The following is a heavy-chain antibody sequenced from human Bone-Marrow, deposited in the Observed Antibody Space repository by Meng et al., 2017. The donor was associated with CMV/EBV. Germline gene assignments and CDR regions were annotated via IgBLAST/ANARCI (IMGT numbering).Heavy chain of an antibody. D-gene: IGHD3-3*01. CDR3: ARDRNEIGWRASYYYGMDV. V-gene: IGHV4-61*01. CDR1: GGSVSSGSYY. Sequence: SETLSLTCTVSGGSVSSGSYYWSWIRQPPGKGLEWIGHIYYSGSTNYNPSLKSRVTISVDTSKNQFSLKLSSVTAADTAAYYCARDRNEIGWRASYYYGMDVWGQGTTVTV. J-gene: IGHJ6*02. CDR2: IYYSGST.